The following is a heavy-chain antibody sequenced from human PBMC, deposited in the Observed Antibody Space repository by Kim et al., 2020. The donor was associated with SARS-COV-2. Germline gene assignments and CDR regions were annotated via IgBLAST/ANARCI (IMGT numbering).Heavy chain of an antibody. CDR2: ISGSGSST. J-gene: IGHJ6*02. D-gene: IGHD6-19*01. V-gene: IGHV3-23*01. CDR3: GKGFSTVAGYYYYGMDV. Sequence: GGSLRLSCAASGFTFRSYAMSWVRQAPGKGLEWVSGISGSGSSTYYADSVKGRFTISRDNSKNTLYLQMNSLRAEDTAVYYCGKGFSTVAGYYYYGMDVWGQGTTVTVSS. CDR1: GFTFRSYA.